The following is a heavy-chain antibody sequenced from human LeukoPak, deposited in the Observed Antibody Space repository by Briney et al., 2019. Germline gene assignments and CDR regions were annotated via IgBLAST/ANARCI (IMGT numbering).Heavy chain of an antibody. V-gene: IGHV4-39*07. CDR1: GGSISSSSYY. J-gene: IGHJ4*02. Sequence: SETLSLTCTVSGGSISSSSYYWGWIRQPPGKGLEWIGSIYYSGSTYYNPSLKSRVTISVDTSKNQFSLKLSSVTAADTAVYYCARSSWYLDYWGQGTLVTVSS. D-gene: IGHD6-13*01. CDR2: IYYSGST. CDR3: ARSSWYLDY.